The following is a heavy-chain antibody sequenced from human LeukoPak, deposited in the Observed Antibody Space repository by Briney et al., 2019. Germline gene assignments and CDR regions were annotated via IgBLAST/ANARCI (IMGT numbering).Heavy chain of an antibody. V-gene: IGHV4-61*02. D-gene: IGHD2-21*01. CDR1: GGSISSGSYY. CDR2: IYTSGST. Sequence: SETLSLTCTVSGGSISSGSYYWSWIRQPAGKGLEWIGRIYTSGSTNYNPSLKSRVTISVDTSKNQFSLKLSSVTAADTAVYYCARTAVMDWYFDLWGRGTLVTVSS. CDR3: ARTAVMDWYFDL. J-gene: IGHJ2*01.